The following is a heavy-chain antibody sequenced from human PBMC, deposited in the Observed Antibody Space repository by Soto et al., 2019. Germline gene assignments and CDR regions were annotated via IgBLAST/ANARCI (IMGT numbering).Heavy chain of an antibody. CDR2: LSGSGGST. V-gene: IGHV3-23*01. CDR3: AKDLRDWGFFDY. J-gene: IGHJ4*02. Sequence: VQLLESGGGLVQPRGSLRLSCAASGFSFHTYAMGWVRQAPGKGLEWVSSLSGSGGSTNYADSVKGRFTISRDNSKDTLYLQMNNLRAEDTAMYYCAKDLRDWGFFDYWGLGTLVTVSS. CDR1: GFSFHTYA. D-gene: IGHD3-16*01.